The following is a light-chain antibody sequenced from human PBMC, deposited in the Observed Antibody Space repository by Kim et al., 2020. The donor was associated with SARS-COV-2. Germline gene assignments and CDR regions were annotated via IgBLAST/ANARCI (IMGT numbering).Light chain of an antibody. CDR1: QCVSSY. Sequence: SPGERATHYCLAGQCVSSYLGWYLQKPGQAPRLLIYGASTRAAGIPARFSGSGSGTEFTLTISSLQSEDFAVYYCQQYNNWPPLSFGGGAKV. CDR2: GAS. CDR3: QQYNNWPPLS. J-gene: IGKJ4*01. V-gene: IGKV3-15*01.